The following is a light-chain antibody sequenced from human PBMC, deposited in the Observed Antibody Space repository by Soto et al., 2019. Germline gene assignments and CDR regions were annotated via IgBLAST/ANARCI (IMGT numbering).Light chain of an antibody. V-gene: IGLV2-14*01. CDR3: SSFTNTITRYA. CDR2: XFX. CDR1: SSDVGGYNY. J-gene: IGLJ1*01. Sequence: QSVLTQPPSVSGAPGQRVTISCTGTSSDVGGYNYVSWFQHHPGKAPKLIIYXFXXRXXGXSXRFSRSKSGDTASLTISGLQAEDEADYYCSSFTNTITRYAFGTGTKVTVL.